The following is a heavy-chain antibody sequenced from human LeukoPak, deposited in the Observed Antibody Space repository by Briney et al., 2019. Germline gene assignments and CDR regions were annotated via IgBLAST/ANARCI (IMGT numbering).Heavy chain of an antibody. CDR1: GGTFSSYT. D-gene: IGHD6-13*01. CDR2: IIPILGIA. Sequence: SVKVSCKASGGTFSSYTISWVRQAPGQGLEWMGRIIPILGIANYAQKFQGRVTITADKSTSTAYMELSSLSSEDTAVYYCASSPGSSSWRSTIDYWGQGTLVTVSS. V-gene: IGHV1-69*02. J-gene: IGHJ4*02. CDR3: ASSPGSSSWRSTIDY.